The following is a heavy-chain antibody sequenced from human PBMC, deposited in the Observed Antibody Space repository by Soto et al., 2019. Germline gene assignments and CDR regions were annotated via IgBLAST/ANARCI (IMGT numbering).Heavy chain of an antibody. CDR2: IRSKANSYAT. Sequence: GGSLRLSCAASGFTFLFSAMHWVRQASGKGLEWVGRIRSKANSYATASSSSVKCMFPLSSDDSTPPAYLQMNSLKTEDTAVYYCKRPELYGSGSYYDYWGQGTLVTVSS. CDR1: GFTFLFSA. CDR3: KRPELYGSGSYYDY. V-gene: IGHV3-73*01. J-gene: IGHJ4*02. D-gene: IGHD3-10*01.